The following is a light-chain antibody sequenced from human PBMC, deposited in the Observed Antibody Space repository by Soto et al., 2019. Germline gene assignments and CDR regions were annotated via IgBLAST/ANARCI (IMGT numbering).Light chain of an antibody. CDR1: QWFSGRN. J-gene: IGKJ5*01. CDR3: QQYGTWIT. V-gene: IGKV3-20*01. CDR2: SSS. Sequence: EIVLTQSPATLSLSPGERVSLSCGASQWFSGRNLAWYQQKPGQSPRLLIYSSSIRASSVPDRFRGSGSGTDFTLTITRLEPEDFAVYYCQQYGTWITFGQGTRLETK.